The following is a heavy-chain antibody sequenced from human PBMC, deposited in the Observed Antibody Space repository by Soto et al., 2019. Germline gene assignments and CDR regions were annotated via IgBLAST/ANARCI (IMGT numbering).Heavy chain of an antibody. CDR3: ARDVPLGYCTNGVCRTY. D-gene: IGHD2-8*01. CDR1: GFTFSSYE. J-gene: IGHJ4*02. V-gene: IGHV3-48*03. Sequence: EVQLVESGGGLVQPGGSLRLSCAASGFTFSSYEMNWVRQAPGKGLEWVSYISSSGSTIYYADSVKGRFTISRDNAKNSLYLQMNSLRAEDTAVYYCARDVPLGYCTNGVCRTYWGQGTLVTVSS. CDR2: ISSSGSTI.